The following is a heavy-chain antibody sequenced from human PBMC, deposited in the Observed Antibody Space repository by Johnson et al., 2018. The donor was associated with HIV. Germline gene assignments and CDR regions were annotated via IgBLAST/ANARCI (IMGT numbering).Heavy chain of an antibody. V-gene: IGHV3-66*01. CDR3: ARGGVGDVFDI. CDR2: IYSGGST. Sequence: VQLVESGGGLVQPGGSLRLSCAASGFTFSSYAMHWVRQAPGKGLEWVSVIYSGGSTYYADSVKGRFTISRDNAKNSLYLQMNSLRAEDTAVYYCARGGVGDVFDIWGQGTMVTVSS. D-gene: IGHD1-26*01. J-gene: IGHJ3*02. CDR1: GFTFSSYA.